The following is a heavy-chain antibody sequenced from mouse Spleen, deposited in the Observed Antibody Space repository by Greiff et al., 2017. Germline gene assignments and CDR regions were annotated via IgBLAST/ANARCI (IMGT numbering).Heavy chain of an antibody. D-gene: IGHD1-1*01. Sequence: VQLQQSGPELVKPGASVKISCKASGYAFSSSWMNWVKQRPGKGLEWIGRIYPGDGDTNYNGKFKGKATLTADKSSSTAYMQLSSLTSEDSAVYFCANYYGSSYMFAYWGQGTLVTVSA. CDR3: ANYYGSSYMFAY. V-gene: IGHV1-82*01. CDR2: IYPGDGDT. CDR1: GYAFSSSW. J-gene: IGHJ3*01.